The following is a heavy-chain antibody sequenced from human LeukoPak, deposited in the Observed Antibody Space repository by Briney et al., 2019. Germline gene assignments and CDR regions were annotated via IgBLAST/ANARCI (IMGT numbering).Heavy chain of an antibody. CDR1: GASVNSYY. D-gene: IGHD3-22*01. CDR3: ARGYRDDPFDY. CDR2: IYDGGST. V-gene: IGHV4-4*07. Sequence: PSETLSLTCTVSGASVNSYYSSWIRQPAGKTLEWIGRIYDGGSTKYNPSLKSRVTMSVDTSKNQFSLKLSSVTAADTAVYYCARGYRDDPFDYWGQGTLVTLSS. J-gene: IGHJ4*02.